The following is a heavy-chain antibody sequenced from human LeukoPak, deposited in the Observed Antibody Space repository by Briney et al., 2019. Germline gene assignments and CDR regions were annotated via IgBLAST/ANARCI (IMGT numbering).Heavy chain of an antibody. D-gene: IGHD3-10*01. CDR3: ARDLEGSGSYYLNWFDP. J-gene: IGHJ5*02. CDR1: GYTFSSYA. Sequence: ASVKVSCKASGYTFSSYAISWVRQAPGQGLEWMGRIIPILGIANYAQKFQGRVTITADKSTSTAYMELSSLRSEDTAVYYCARDLEGSGSYYLNWFDPWGQGTLVTVSS. V-gene: IGHV1-69*04. CDR2: IIPILGIA.